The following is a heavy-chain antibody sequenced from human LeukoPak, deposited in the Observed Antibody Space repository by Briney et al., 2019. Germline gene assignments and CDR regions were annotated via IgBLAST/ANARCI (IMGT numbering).Heavy chain of an antibody. D-gene: IGHD2-15*01. CDR2: VNPQSGDG. J-gene: IGHJ2*01. Sequence: ASMKVSCKTSGYIFTSHDISWLRQAPGQGLEWMGWVNPQSGDGHSAPKFQGRVTMTRDMSTSTVYMELSSLRSEDTAVYYCARDSCSGGGCHYWYFDLWGRGTLVTVSS. CDR3: ARDSCSGGGCHYWYFDL. CDR1: GYIFTSHD. V-gene: IGHV1-8*01.